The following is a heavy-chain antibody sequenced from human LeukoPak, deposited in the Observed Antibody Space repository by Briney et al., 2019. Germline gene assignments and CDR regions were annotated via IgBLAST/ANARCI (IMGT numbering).Heavy chain of an antibody. Sequence: SETLSLTCSVSGGSISSYYWSWIRQSPGKGLEWIGYIYYSGGTNYNPSLKSRVTMSVDTSKNQFSLKLRSVTAADTAVYYCARDSGTTGEVKFDPWGQGTLVTVSS. CDR3: ARDSGTTGEVKFDP. CDR1: GGSISSYY. V-gene: IGHV4-59*12. CDR2: IYYSGGT. D-gene: IGHD3-10*01. J-gene: IGHJ5*02.